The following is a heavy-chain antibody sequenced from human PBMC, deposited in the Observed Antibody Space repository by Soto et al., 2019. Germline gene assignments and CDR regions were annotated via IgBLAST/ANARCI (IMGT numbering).Heavy chain of an antibody. D-gene: IGHD3-3*01. J-gene: IGHJ3*02. CDR3: ARRRHYDFWSGYYAWPSDDAFDI. V-gene: IGHV1-2*04. CDR1: GYTFTGSY. Sequence: QVQLVQSGAEVKKPGASVKVSCKASGYTFTGSYMYWVRQAPGHGHEWMGWINPNSGGTNYAQKFQGWVTMTRATSISTAYMELSRLRSDDTAVYYCARRRHYDFWSGYYAWPSDDAFDIWGQGTMVTVSS. CDR2: INPNSGGT.